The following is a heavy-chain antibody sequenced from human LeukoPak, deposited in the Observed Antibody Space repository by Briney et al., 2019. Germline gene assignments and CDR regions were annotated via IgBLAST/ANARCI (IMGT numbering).Heavy chain of an antibody. V-gene: IGHV3-7*01. D-gene: IGHD4-17*01. CDR3: ARDMIGNYGDYPTAFDI. CDR2: IKQDGSEK. J-gene: IGHJ3*02. Sequence: GGSLRLSCVGSGFTFSNSWMNWVRQAPGKGLEWVASIKQDGSEKFYVDSVKGRFTISRDNAKNSLHLQMNSLRVEDTAVYYCARDMIGNYGDYPTAFDIWGQGTMVTVSS. CDR1: GFTFSNSW.